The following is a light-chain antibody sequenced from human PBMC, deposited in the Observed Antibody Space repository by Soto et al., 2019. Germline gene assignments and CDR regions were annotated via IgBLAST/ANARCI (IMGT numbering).Light chain of an antibody. CDR1: SSNIGAGFD. Sequence: QAVLTQPPSVSGAPGQRVTISCTGSSSNIGAGFDVHWYQQLPGTAPKLLIYGNLNRPSGVPERFSGSKSGTSASLAITGLQAEDEADYYCQSYDSSLSVWVFGGGTKLTVL. J-gene: IGLJ3*02. CDR2: GNL. V-gene: IGLV1-40*01. CDR3: QSYDSSLSVWV.